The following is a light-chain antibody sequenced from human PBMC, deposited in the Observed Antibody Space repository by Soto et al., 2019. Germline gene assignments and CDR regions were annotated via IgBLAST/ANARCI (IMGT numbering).Light chain of an antibody. V-gene: IGKV3-15*01. CDR2: GAS. J-gene: IGKJ5*01. CDR3: QQYNNWPPIN. CDR1: QSVSSN. Sequence: IVMTQSPATLSVSPWERATLSCRASQSVSSNLAWYQQKPGQAPRLLIYGASTRATGIPARFSGSGSGTEFTLTISSLQSEDFAVYYCQQYNNWPPINFGQGTRLEI.